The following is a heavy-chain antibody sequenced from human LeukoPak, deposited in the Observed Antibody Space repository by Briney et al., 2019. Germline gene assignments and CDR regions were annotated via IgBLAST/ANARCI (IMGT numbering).Heavy chain of an antibody. CDR1: GFTVSSNS. D-gene: IGHD6-6*01. Sequence: GGSLRLSCTVSGFTVSSNSMSWVRQAPGKGLEWVSSISSSSSYIYYADSVKGRFTISRDNAKNSLYLQMNSLRAEDTAVYYCARDLRRSSIAARLVPGDAFDIWGQGTMVTVSS. V-gene: IGHV3-21*01. CDR3: ARDLRRSSIAARLVPGDAFDI. J-gene: IGHJ3*02. CDR2: ISSSSSYI.